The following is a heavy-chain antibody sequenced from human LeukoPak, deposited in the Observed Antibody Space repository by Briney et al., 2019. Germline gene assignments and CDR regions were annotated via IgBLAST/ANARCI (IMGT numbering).Heavy chain of an antibody. J-gene: IGHJ4*02. CDR3: AKDRSSSWLRQGFDY. CDR2: ISGSGGST. Sequence: PGGSLRLSCAASGFTFSSYAMSWVRQAPGKGLEWVSAISGSGGSTYYADSVKGRFTISRDNSKNTLYLQMNSLRAEDTAVYYCAKDRSSSWLRQGFDYWGQGTLVTVSS. D-gene: IGHD6-13*01. CDR1: GFTFSSYA. V-gene: IGHV3-23*01.